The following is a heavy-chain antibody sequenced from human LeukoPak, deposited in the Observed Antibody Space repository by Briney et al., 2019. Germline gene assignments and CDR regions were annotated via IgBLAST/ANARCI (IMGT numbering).Heavy chain of an antibody. Sequence: PGGSLRLSCAASGFRFSSYAMHWVRQAPGKGLEYVSAISSNGGSTYYANAVKGRFTISRDNSKNTLYLQMGSLRAEDTAVYYCWGYCSSTSCTNWFDPWGQGTLVTVSS. CDR3: WGYCSSTSCTNWFDP. CDR2: ISSNGGST. CDR1: GFRFSSYA. J-gene: IGHJ5*02. D-gene: IGHD2-2*01. V-gene: IGHV3-64*01.